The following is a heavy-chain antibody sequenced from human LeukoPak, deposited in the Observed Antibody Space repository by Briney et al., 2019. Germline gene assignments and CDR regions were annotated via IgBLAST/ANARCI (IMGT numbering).Heavy chain of an antibody. CDR1: GYTFSNYG. CDR3: VRENRYCSGGSCYSAASGDAFDI. Sequence: ASVKVSCKASGYTFSNYGISWVRQAPGQGLEWVGWISIYSGKTNYAQKFQGRVSMTTDTSPSTAYMELRSLRSDDTAVYYCVRENRYCSGGSCYSAASGDAFDIWGQGTMVTVSS. V-gene: IGHV1-18*01. CDR2: ISIYSGKT. D-gene: IGHD2-15*01. J-gene: IGHJ3*02.